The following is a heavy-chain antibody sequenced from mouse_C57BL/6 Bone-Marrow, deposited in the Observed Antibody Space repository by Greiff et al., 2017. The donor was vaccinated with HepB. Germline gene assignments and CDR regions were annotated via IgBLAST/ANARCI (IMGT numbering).Heavy chain of an antibody. Sequence: DVHLVESGGGLVQPGESLKLSCESNEYEFPSHDMSWVRKTPEKRLELVAAINSDGGSTYYPDTMERRFIISRDNTKKTLYLQMSSLRSEDTALYYCASLPFYGSSPYYAMDYWGQGTSVTVSS. CDR2: INSDGGST. J-gene: IGHJ4*01. V-gene: IGHV5-2*01. D-gene: IGHD1-1*01. CDR3: ASLPFYGSSPYYAMDY. CDR1: EYEFPSHD.